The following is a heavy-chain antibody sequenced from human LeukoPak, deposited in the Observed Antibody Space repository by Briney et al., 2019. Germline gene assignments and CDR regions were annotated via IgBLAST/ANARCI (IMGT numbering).Heavy chain of an antibody. J-gene: IGHJ6*03. V-gene: IGHV4-34*01. CDR1: GGSFNGYY. CDR2: INHSGST. CDR3: ARIASYYYYYYMDV. Sequence: SETLSLTCAVYGGSFNGYYWSWIRQPPGKGLEWIGEINHSGSTNYNPSLKSRVTISVDTSKNQFSLKLSSVTAADTAVYYCARIASYYYYYYMDVWGKGTTVTVSS.